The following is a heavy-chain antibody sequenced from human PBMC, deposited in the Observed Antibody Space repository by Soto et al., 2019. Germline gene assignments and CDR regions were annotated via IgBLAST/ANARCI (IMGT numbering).Heavy chain of an antibody. CDR2: IFWDGNRM. V-gene: IGHV3-9*01. CDR3: TKDITMGGVDV. D-gene: IGHD3-10*01. J-gene: IGHJ6*02. Sequence: GGSVRLGSAASGFTFSRYAMRWVLQAPGKGLEWVSGIFWDGNRMDYADSVKGRFFISRDNAKNSLYLQMNSLREDDTALYYCTKDITMGGVDVSGHATTLTLSS. CDR1: GFTFSRYA.